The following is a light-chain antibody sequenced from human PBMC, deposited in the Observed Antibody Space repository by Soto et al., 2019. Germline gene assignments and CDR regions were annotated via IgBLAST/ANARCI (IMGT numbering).Light chain of an antibody. V-gene: IGKV3D-15*01. J-gene: IGKJ5*01. Sequence: EIVMTQSPATLSLSPGDTATLSCRASQSVDTNLAWYVQKPGQAPRRLMYGVSTWGTGVTARFSGSGSGTEFTLTISSLQSEDFAIYYCQQYKSWPITVGQWTRLEIK. CDR2: GVS. CDR3: QQYKSWPIT. CDR1: QSVDTN.